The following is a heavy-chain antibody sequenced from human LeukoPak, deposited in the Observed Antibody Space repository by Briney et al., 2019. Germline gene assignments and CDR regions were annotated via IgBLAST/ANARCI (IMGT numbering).Heavy chain of an antibody. V-gene: IGHV4-38-2*02. Sequence: SETLSLTCTVSGYSISSGYFWGWIRQPPGKGLEWISVYHVGTTDYNPSLKSRVTISVDRSKNQMSLKLSSVTAADTAVYYCARCLGFLIGSSWYPDAFDIWGQGTMVTVSS. CDR1: GYSISSGYF. J-gene: IGHJ3*02. CDR2: VYHVGTT. D-gene: IGHD6-13*01. CDR3: ARCLGFLIGSSWYPDAFDI.